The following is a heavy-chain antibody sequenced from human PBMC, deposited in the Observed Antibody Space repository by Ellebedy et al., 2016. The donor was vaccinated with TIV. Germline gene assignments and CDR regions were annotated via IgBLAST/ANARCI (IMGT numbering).Heavy chain of an antibody. J-gene: IGHJ6*02. V-gene: IGHV4-59*01. CDR1: GGSISSYY. CDR3: ARGEVTLYYYGMDV. Sequence: MPSETLSLTCTVSGGSISSYYWSWIRQPPEKGLEWIGYIYYSGSTNYNPSLKGRVTISVDTSKNQFSLKLSSVTAADTAVYYCARGEVTLYYYGMDVWGQGTTVTVSS. CDR2: IYYSGST.